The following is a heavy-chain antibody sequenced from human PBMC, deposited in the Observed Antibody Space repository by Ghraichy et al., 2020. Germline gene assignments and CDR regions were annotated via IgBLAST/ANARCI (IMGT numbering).Heavy chain of an antibody. CDR1: GGYISSYY. CDR2: IYYSGST. CDR3: ARGSGRFDY. V-gene: IGHV4-59*08. Sequence: SETPSLTCTVSGGYISSYYWSWIRQPPGKGLEWIGYIYYSGSTNYNPSLKSRVTISVDTSKNQFSLKLSSVTAADTAVYYCARGSGRFDYWGQGTLVPVSS. D-gene: IGHD3-10*01. J-gene: IGHJ4*02.